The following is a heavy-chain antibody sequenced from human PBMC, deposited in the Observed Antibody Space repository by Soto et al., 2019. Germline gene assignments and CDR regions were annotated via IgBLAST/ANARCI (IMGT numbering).Heavy chain of an antibody. CDR1: GFIFSNFG. CDR3: VTELGGFEY. D-gene: IGHD3-16*01. V-gene: IGHV3-30-3*01. Sequence: QVQLVESGGGVVQPGRSLRLSCAASGFIFSNFGMHWVRQAPGKGLEWVAVISNDGSKTYYADSVKGRFTISRDNSKNTLYVQMNRLRPEDTAVYYCVTELGGFEYWGQGTLVTVSS. J-gene: IGHJ4*02. CDR2: ISNDGSKT.